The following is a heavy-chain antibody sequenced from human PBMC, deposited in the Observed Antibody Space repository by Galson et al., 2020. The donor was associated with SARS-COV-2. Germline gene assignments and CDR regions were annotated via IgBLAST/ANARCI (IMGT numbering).Heavy chain of an antibody. CDR3: AKDGSSGWSRGYFDY. CDR1: GFTFSSYA. CDR2: ISGSGGST. D-gene: IGHD6-19*01. V-gene: IGHV3-23*01. Sequence: GGSLRLSCAASGFTFSSYAMSWVRQAPGKGLEWVSAISGSGGSTYYADSVKGRFTISRDNSKNTLYLQMNSLRAEDTAVYYCAKDGSSGWSRGYFDYWGQGTLVTVSS. J-gene: IGHJ4*02.